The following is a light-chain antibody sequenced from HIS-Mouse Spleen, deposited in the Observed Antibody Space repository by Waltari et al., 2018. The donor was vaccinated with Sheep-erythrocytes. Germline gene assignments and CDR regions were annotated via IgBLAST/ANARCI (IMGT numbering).Light chain of an antibody. CDR2: DAS. CDR1: QSVSSY. J-gene: IGKJ2*01. Sequence: EIVLTQFPSTLSLSPGERATLSFRASQSVSSYLAWYQQKPGQAPRLLIYDASNRATGIPARFSGSGSGTDFTLTISSLEPEDFAVYYCQQRSNWYTFGQGTKLEIK. CDR3: QQRSNWYT. V-gene: IGKV3-11*01.